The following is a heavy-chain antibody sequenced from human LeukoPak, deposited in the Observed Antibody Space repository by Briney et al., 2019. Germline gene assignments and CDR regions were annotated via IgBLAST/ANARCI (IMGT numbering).Heavy chain of an antibody. Sequence: SQTLSLTCAISGDSFSSNRAAWNWIRQSPSRGLEWLGRTYYRSKWYNDYAVSVKSRITINPDTSKNQFSLQPNSVTAADTAVYYCARDHEDYYDSSGYYSWFDPWGQGTLVTVSS. CDR1: GDSFSSNRAA. V-gene: IGHV6-1*01. CDR3: ARDHEDYYDSSGYYSWFDP. CDR2: TYYRSKWYN. D-gene: IGHD3-22*01. J-gene: IGHJ5*02.